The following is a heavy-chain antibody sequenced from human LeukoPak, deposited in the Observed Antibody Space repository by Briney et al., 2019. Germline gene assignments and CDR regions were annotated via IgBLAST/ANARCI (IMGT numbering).Heavy chain of an antibody. CDR1: GGTFSRYA. Sequence: SVKVSCKASGGTFSRYAISWVRQAPGQGLEWMGGIIPIFGTANYAQKFQGRVTITADKSTSTAYMELSSLRSEDTAVYYCARDGGYSSSWYGYWGQGTLFTVSS. CDR3: ARDGGYSSSWYGY. J-gene: IGHJ4*02. D-gene: IGHD6-13*01. CDR2: IIPIFGTA. V-gene: IGHV1-69*06.